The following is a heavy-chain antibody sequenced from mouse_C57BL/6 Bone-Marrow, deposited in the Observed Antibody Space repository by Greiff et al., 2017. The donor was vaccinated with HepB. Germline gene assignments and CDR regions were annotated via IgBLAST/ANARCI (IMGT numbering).Heavy chain of an antibody. CDR2: IDPSDSYT. CDR1: GYTFTSYW. D-gene: IGHD1-1*02. J-gene: IGHJ4*01. CDR3: AIWAMDY. Sequence: QVQLQQPGAELVMPGASVKLSCKASGYTFTSYWMHWVKQRPGQGLEWIGEIDPSDSYTNYNQKFKGKATLTVDKSSSTAYMQLSSLTSEDSAVYYCAIWAMDYWGQGTSVTVSS. V-gene: IGHV1-69*01.